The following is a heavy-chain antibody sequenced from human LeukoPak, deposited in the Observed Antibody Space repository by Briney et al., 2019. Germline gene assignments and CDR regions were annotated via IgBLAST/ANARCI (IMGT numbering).Heavy chain of an antibody. V-gene: IGHV4-59*08. CDR2: IYYSEST. J-gene: IGHJ4*02. Sequence: SETLSLTCTVSGGSISSYYWSWIRQPAGKGLEWIGYIYYSESTNYNPSLKSRVTISVDTSKNQFSLKLSSVAAADTAVYYCARRNRALLWSSFDYWGQGTLVTVSS. CDR1: GGSISSYY. D-gene: IGHD3-10*01. CDR3: ARRNRALLWSSFDY.